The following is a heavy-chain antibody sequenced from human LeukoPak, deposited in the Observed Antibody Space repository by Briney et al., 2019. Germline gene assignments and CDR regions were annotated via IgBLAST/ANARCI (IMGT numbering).Heavy chain of an antibody. J-gene: IGHJ5*02. CDR3: ARGLSSSWYGSWFDP. CDR1: GYTFTSYD. CDR2: MNPNSGNT. V-gene: IGHV1-8*01. Sequence: ASVKVSCKASGYTFTSYDINWVRQATGQGLEWMGWMNPNSGNTGYAQKFQGRVTMTRNTSISTAYMELSSLRSEDTAVYYCARGLSSSWYGSWFDPWGQGTLVTVSS. D-gene: IGHD6-13*01.